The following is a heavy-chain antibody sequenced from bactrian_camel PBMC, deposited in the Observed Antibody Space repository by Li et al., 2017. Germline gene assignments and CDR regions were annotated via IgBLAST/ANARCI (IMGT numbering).Heavy chain of an antibody. J-gene: IGHJ6*01. CDR1: IIHFIEYC. CDR2: ISNVGDR. CDR3: ADEGASSGSSWYGVPAWCRHEEDEYSH. V-gene: IGHV3S57*01. D-gene: IGHD6*01. Sequence: VQAGGTLRLACVVSIIHFIEYCMSWFRPVPGNAREGVAAISNVGDRTYADSVQGRFTTTKDTAKNTLYLEKNSLKPEDTATYYCADEGASSGSSWYGVPAWCRHEEDEYSHWGQGTQVTVSS.